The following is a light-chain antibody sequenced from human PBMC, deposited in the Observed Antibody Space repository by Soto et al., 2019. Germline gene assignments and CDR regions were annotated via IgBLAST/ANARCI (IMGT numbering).Light chain of an antibody. CDR2: GTS. CDR3: QHYGDSSWT. V-gene: IGKV3-20*01. CDR1: KSVSNTL. Sequence: EIVLTQSPDTLSLSPGERVTLSCRADKSVSNTLLTWFQQKPGQAPRLVIFGTSNRAPGIPDRFIGSGSGTDFTLTISRLEPDDFAVYYCQHYGDSSWTFGQGTKWIS. J-gene: IGKJ1*01.